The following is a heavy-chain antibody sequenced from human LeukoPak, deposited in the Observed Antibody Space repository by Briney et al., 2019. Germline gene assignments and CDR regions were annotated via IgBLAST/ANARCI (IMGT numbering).Heavy chain of an antibody. D-gene: IGHD3-16*02. CDR2: ISGSGGST. CDR1: GDSFSSVTDY. Sequence: ETLSLTCTVSGDSFSSVTDYWAWIRQPPGKGLEWVSAISGSGGSTYYADSVKGRFTISRDNSKNTLYLQMNSLRAEDTAVYYRAKDGLGYDYVWGSYPYWGQGTLVTVSS. J-gene: IGHJ4*02. V-gene: IGHV3-23*01. CDR3: AKDGLGYDYVWGSYPY.